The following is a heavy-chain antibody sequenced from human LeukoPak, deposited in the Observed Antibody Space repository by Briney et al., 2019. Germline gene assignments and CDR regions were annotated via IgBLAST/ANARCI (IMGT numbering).Heavy chain of an antibody. CDR2: INQDGSVK. Sequence: GGSLRLSCAASGFTFCGYGMTWVRQAPGKGLEWVANINQDGSVKSYVDSVKGRFTISRDNARNSLYLHMNSLRADDTAVYLCERVGYTGYDLGYWGQGTLVTVSS. V-gene: IGHV3-7*04. CDR1: GFTFCGYG. CDR3: ERVGYTGYDLGY. J-gene: IGHJ4*02. D-gene: IGHD5-12*01.